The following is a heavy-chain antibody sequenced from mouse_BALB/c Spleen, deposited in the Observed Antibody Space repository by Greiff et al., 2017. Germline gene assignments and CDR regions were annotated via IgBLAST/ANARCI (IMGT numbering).Heavy chain of an antibody. CDR1: GFTFSSYG. CDR2: ISSGGSYT. CDR3: ARLHYGNYPDY. J-gene: IGHJ2*01. V-gene: IGHV5-6*01. D-gene: IGHD2-1*01. Sequence: EVKLVESGGDLVKPGGSLKLSCAASGFTFSSYGMSWVRQTPDKRLEWVATISSGGSYTYYPDSVKGRFTISRDNAKNTLYLQMSSLKSEDTAMYYCARLHYGNYPDYWGQGTTLTVSS.